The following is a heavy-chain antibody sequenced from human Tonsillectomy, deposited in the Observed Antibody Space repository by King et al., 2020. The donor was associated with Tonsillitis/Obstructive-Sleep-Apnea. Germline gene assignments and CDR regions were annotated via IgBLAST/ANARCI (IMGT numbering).Heavy chain of an antibody. J-gene: IGHJ5*02. D-gene: IGHD2-15*01. V-gene: IGHV4-4*02. CDR1: GGSISSSNW. Sequence: VQLQESGPGLVKPSGTLSLTCAVSGGSISSSNWWRWVRPPPGKGLEWIGEIYHSGSTNYNPSLKSRVTISVDKSKNQFSLKLSSVTAAGTAVYYCARLVDCSGGSCYSGWFDPWGQGTLVTVSS. CDR3: ARLVDCSGGSCYSGWFDP. CDR2: IYHSGST.